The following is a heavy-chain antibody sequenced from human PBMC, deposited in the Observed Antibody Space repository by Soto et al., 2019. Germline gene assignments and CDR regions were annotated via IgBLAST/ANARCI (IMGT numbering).Heavy chain of an antibody. Sequence: QVQLVQSGTEAKKPGASVKVSCRTSGYTFMSHGISWLRQAPGQGLEWMAWISGYNGKTNYAQKFQGRVIMTTDTSTSTAYMALRSLRSDDTAVYYCARDKLEMATSFDHWGQGTLVTVS. D-gene: IGHD3-10*01. J-gene: IGHJ4*02. CDR1: GYTFMSHG. CDR2: ISGYNGKT. CDR3: ARDKLEMATSFDH. V-gene: IGHV1-18*01.